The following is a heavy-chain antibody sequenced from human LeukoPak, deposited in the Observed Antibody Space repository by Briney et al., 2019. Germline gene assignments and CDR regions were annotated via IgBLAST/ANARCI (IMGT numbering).Heavy chain of an antibody. CDR2: IWYDGSNK. Sequence: GRSLRLSCAASGFTFSSYGMHWVRQAPGKGLEWVAVIWYDGSNKYYADSVKGRFTISRDNSKNTLYLRMNSLRAEDTAVYYCARDGYCSSTSCYKGDYYYYGMDVWGQGTTVTVSS. D-gene: IGHD2-2*02. J-gene: IGHJ6*02. V-gene: IGHV3-33*01. CDR1: GFTFSSYG. CDR3: ARDGYCSSTSCYKGDYYYYGMDV.